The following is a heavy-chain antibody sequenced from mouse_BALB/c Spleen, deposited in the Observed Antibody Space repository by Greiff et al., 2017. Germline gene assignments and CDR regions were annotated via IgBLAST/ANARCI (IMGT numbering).Heavy chain of an antibody. Sequence: VQLQQSGPGLVKPSQSLSLTCSVTGYSITSGYYWNWIRQFPGNKLEWMGYISYDGSNNYNPSLKNRISITRDTSKNQFFLKLNSVTTEDTATYYCARNYGNLLDYWGQGTSVTVSS. J-gene: IGHJ4*01. CDR1: GYSITSGYY. CDR3: ARNYGNLLDY. V-gene: IGHV3-6*02. D-gene: IGHD2-1*01. CDR2: ISYDGSN.